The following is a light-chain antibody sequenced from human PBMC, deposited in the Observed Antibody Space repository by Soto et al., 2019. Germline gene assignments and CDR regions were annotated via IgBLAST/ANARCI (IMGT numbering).Light chain of an antibody. CDR2: VAS. CDR1: QSVSSTY. Sequence: EIVLTQSPGTLSLSPGERATLSCRASQSVSSTYLAWYQQKPGQAPRLLIYVASSRATGIPDRFSCSGSGTDFTLTISRLEPDYLAVYYCQRYYISPFPFGQGPKLEIK. CDR3: QRYYISPFP. V-gene: IGKV3-20*01. J-gene: IGKJ2*01.